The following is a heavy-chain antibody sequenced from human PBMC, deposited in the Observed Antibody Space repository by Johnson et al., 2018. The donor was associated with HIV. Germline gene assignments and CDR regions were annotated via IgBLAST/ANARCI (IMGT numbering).Heavy chain of an antibody. V-gene: IGHV3-30-3*01. Sequence: QVQLVESGGGVVQPGRSLRLYCAASGFTFSSNPMHWVRQAPGKGLEWVAVMSYDGINKYYADSVKGRFTISRDNSKNTLYLQMNSLRPEDTAVYYCARDGTRYYYDSSGSRGTFDIWGQGTMVTVSS. D-gene: IGHD3-22*01. CDR1: GFTFSSNP. CDR3: ARDGTRYYYDSSGSRGTFDI. J-gene: IGHJ3*02. CDR2: MSYDGINK.